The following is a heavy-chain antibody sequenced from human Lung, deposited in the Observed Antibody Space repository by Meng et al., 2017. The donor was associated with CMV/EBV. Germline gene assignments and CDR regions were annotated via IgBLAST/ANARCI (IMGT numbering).Heavy chain of an antibody. CDR3: AKEGKSVYSGSVYAS. V-gene: IGHV3-30*02. D-gene: IGHD5/OR15-5a*01. J-gene: IGHJ4*02. Sequence: GGSLRLXCAASGFAFSSYGMHWVRQAPGKGLEWVAFIRFDGSEKYYADSLKGRFTISRDNSKNTVYLQMESLRAEDAAVYYCAKEGKSVYSGSVYASWGRGXLVTVSS. CDR1: GFAFSSYG. CDR2: IRFDGSEK.